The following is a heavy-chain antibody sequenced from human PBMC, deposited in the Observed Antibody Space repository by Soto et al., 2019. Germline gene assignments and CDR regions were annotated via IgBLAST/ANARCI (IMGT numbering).Heavy chain of an antibody. D-gene: IGHD6-19*01. Sequence: EVQLLESGGGLVQPGGSLRLSCAASGFTFSSYAMSWVRQAPGKGLEWVSAISGSGGSTYYADSVKGRFTISRDNSKNTLYLQMNSLRAEDTAVYCCANTQWLVLKGYFQHWGQGTLVTVSS. V-gene: IGHV3-23*01. CDR2: ISGSGGST. J-gene: IGHJ1*01. CDR1: GFTFSSYA. CDR3: ANTQWLVLKGYFQH.